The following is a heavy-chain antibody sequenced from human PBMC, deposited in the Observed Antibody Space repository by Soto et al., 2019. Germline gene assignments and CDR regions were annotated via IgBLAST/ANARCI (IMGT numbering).Heavy chain of an antibody. J-gene: IGHJ3*01. CDR1: GGAFSSYG. Sequence: QVQLVQSGAEVKKPGSSVKVSCRAAGGAFSSYGFSWVRQAPGQGLEWVGGIVPLYPTTNYAQRFQGRVRITADESTSTAYMEVSSLRSDDTAIYYCARTIGTQLVSDGCDVWGQGTKVTVSS. D-gene: IGHD1-1*01. CDR2: IVPLYPTT. CDR3: ARTIGTQLVSDGCDV. V-gene: IGHV1-69*01.